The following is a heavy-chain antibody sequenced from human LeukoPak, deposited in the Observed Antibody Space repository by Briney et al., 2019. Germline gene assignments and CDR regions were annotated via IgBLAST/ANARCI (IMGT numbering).Heavy chain of an antibody. CDR2: ISYDGSSK. V-gene: IGHV3-30*18. Sequence: PGKSLRLSCTASGFTFSSTGMHWVRQAPGKGLDWVASISYDGSSKKYVDSVKGRFTISRDNSKRTLYLQMNSLRSEDTAGYYCAKEGLRFFDFWGQGTLVTVSS. CDR3: AKEGLRFFDF. J-gene: IGHJ4*02. CDR1: GFTFSSTG. D-gene: IGHD5-12*01.